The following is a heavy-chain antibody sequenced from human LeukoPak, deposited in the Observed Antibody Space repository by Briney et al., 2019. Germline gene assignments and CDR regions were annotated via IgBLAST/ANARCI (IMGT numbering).Heavy chain of an antibody. J-gene: IGHJ4*02. CDR1: GFTFSSCT. V-gene: IGHV3-21*01. CDR2: ISSSGSYM. Sequence: KPGGSLRLSCVVSGFTFSSCTMNWVRQAPGGGLEWVSSISSSGSYMFYADSVKGRFTISGDNAKNSLYLQMNSLRAEDTAVYYCAREWGPADMAHTLNWGQGTLVTVSS. CDR3: AREWGPADMAHTLN. D-gene: IGHD2-2*01.